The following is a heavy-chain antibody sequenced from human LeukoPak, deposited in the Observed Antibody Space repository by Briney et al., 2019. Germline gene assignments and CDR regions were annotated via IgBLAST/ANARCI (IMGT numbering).Heavy chain of an antibody. Sequence: ESVKGRFTISRDNSKNTLYLQMDSLRVEDTAVYYCARPSYYGLESQLYYFGYWGQGTLVTVSS. D-gene: IGHD3-10*01. V-gene: IGHV3-30*07. J-gene: IGHJ4*02. CDR3: ARPSYYGLESQLYYFGY.